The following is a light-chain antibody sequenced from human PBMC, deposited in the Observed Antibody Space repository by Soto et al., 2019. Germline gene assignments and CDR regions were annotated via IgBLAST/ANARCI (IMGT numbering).Light chain of an antibody. CDR3: QQGYSTRPYT. J-gene: IGKJ2*01. Sequence: DIQMTQSPSSLSASVGDRVTITCRASQSISSYLNCYQQKPGKAPKLLIYAASSLQSGVPSRFSGSGSGTDFTLTISSLQPEDFATYYCQQGYSTRPYTFGQGTKLEIK. CDR2: AAS. V-gene: IGKV1-39*01. CDR1: QSISSY.